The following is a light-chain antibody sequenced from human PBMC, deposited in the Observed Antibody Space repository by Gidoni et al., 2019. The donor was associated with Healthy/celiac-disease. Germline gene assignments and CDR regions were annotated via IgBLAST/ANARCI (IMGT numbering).Light chain of an antibody. J-gene: IGKJ2*01. Sequence: EIVMTQSPATLSVSPGERATLSCRASQSVSSNLAWYQQKPGQAPRRLIYGASTRATGIQARFSGSGSGTEFTLTISSLQSEDFAVYYCQQYNIWPYTFGQGTKLEIK. CDR3: QQYNIWPYT. V-gene: IGKV3D-15*01. CDR2: GAS. CDR1: QSVSSN.